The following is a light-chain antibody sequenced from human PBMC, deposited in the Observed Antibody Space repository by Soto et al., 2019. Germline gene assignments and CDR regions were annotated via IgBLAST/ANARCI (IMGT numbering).Light chain of an antibody. CDR2: DAS. CDR3: QHYGGVWT. Sequence: DIQMTQSPSTLSASVGDRVTITCRASQSISNRLAWYQQKPGKAPKVLIYDASSLESGVPSRFSGSGSATEFILTISSLQHDYFATYHCQHYGGVWTFGQGTKVEIK. CDR1: QSISNR. J-gene: IGKJ1*01. V-gene: IGKV1-5*01.